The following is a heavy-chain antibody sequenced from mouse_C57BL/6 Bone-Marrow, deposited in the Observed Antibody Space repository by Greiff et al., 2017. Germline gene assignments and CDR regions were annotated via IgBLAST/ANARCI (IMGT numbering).Heavy chain of an antibody. CDR2: IYPGGGYT. D-gene: IGHD2-10*02. CDR3: AREEYYWYFDV. Sequence: QVQLQQSGAELVRPGTSVKMSCKASGYTFTNYWIGWAKQRPGHGLEWIGDIYPGGGYTNYNEKFKGKATLTADKSSSTAYMQFSSLTSEDSAIYCCAREEYYWYFDVWGTGTTVTVSS. V-gene: IGHV1-63*01. CDR1: GYTFTNYW. J-gene: IGHJ1*03.